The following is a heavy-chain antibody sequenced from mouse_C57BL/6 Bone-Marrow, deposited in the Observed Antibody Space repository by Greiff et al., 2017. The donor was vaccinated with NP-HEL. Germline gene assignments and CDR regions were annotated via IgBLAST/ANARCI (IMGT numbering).Heavy chain of an antibody. D-gene: IGHD1-1*01. CDR2: INPNNGGT. Sequence: VQLKESGPELVKPGASVKISCKASGYTFTDYYMNWVKQSHGKSLEWIGDINPNNGGTSYNQKFKGKATLTVDKSSSTAYMELRSLTSEDSAVYYCARGDYGSSYTAWFAYWGQGTLVTVSA. CDR3: ARGDYGSSYTAWFAY. V-gene: IGHV1-26*01. J-gene: IGHJ3*01. CDR1: GYTFTDYY.